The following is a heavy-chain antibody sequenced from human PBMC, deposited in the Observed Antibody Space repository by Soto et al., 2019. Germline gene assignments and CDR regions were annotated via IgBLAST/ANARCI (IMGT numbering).Heavy chain of an antibody. J-gene: IGHJ4*02. V-gene: IGHV2-5*02. D-gene: IGHD5-12*01. Sequence: QITLKESGPTLVKPTQTVTLTCTFSGFSLSTAGGVGWIRQPPGKALEWLVVIYRDDDKRYSPSLKSRLTITKDTSKNQVVLTMTNMDPVDTATYYCAHITVYDPYFDYWGRGTLVTVSS. CDR2: IYRDDDK. CDR1: GFSLSTAGG. CDR3: AHITVYDPYFDY.